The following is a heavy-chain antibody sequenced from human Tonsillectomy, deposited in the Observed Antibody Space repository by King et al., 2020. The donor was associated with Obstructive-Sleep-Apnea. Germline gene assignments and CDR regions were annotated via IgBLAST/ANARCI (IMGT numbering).Heavy chain of an antibody. CDR3: ARVLLNSSGWDDAFDI. Sequence: VQLQESGPGLVKPSETLSLTCTVSGGAISSYYWSWIRQPPGKGLEWIGYIYYSGSTNYNPSLKSRVTISVSTSKNQFSLKLSSVTAADTAVYYCARVLLNSSGWDDAFDIWGQGTMVTVSS. J-gene: IGHJ3*02. CDR2: IYYSGST. D-gene: IGHD6-19*01. CDR1: GGAISSYY. V-gene: IGHV4-59*01.